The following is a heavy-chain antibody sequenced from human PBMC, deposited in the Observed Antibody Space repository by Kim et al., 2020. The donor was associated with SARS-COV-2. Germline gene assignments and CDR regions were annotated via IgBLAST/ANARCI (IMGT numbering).Heavy chain of an antibody. CDR2: YN. CDR3: ARDSVRHFDY. J-gene: IGHJ4*02. D-gene: IGHD6-6*01. V-gene: IGHV6-1*01. Sequence: YNAYAVSVKSRITINPDTSKNQFSLQLNSVTPEDTAVYYCARDSVRHFDYWGQGTLVIVSS.